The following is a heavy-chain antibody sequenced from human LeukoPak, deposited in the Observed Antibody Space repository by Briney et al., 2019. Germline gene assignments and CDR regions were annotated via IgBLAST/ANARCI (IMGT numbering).Heavy chain of an antibody. V-gene: IGHV1-3*01. CDR1: GYTFTSYA. CDR3: ARDLGWRDSSGSSDY. J-gene: IGHJ4*02. CDR2: INAGNGNT. Sequence: GASVKVSCKASGYTFTSYAMHWVRQAPGQRLEWMGWINAGNGNTKYSQKFQGRVTITRDTSASTAYVELSSLRSEDTAVYYCARDLGWRDSSGSSDYWGQGTLVTVSS. D-gene: IGHD3-22*01.